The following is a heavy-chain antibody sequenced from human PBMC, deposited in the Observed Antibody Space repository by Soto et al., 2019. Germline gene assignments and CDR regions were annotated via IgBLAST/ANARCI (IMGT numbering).Heavy chain of an antibody. J-gene: IGHJ4*02. CDR3: AREGEYCSGGSCYPFDY. D-gene: IGHD2-15*01. Sequence: QVQLVRSGAEVKKPGSSVKVSCKASGGTFSSYAISWVRQAPGQGLEWMGGIIPIFGTANYAQKFQGRVTITADESTSTAYMELSSLRSEDTAVYYCAREGEYCSGGSCYPFDYWGQGTLVTVSS. CDR1: GGTFSSYA. CDR2: IIPIFGTA. V-gene: IGHV1-69*01.